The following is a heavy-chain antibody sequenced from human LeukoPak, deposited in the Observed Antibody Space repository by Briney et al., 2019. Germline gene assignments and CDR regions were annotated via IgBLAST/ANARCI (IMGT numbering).Heavy chain of an antibody. CDR2: ISGSGGST. Sequence: GGSLRLSCAASGFTFSSYAMSWVRQAPGKGLEWVSAISGSGGSTYYADPVKGRFTISRDNSKNTLYLQMNSLRAEDTAVYYCAKEVWFGELLFHYFDYWGQGTLVTVSS. D-gene: IGHD3-10*01. J-gene: IGHJ4*02. V-gene: IGHV3-23*01. CDR1: GFTFSSYA. CDR3: AKEVWFGELLFHYFDY.